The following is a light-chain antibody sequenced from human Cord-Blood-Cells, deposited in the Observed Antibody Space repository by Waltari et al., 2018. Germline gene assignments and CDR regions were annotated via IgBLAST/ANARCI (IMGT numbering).Light chain of an antibody. V-gene: IGLV2-11*01. CDR2: DVS. Sequence: QSALTQPRSVSGSPGQSVTISGTGTSSDVGGYHYVSWYQQHPGKATKLMIYDVSKRPSGVPDRFSGSKSGNTASLTISGLQAEDEADYYCCSYAGSYTLVFGGGTKLTVL. CDR3: CSYAGSYTLV. J-gene: IGLJ3*02. CDR1: SSDVGGYHY.